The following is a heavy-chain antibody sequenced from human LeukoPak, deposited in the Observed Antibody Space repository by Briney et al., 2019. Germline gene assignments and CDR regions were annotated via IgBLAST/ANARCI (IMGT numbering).Heavy chain of an antibody. CDR3: ARVFMERYSGFRNGFDI. Sequence: ASVKVSCKASGYTFTSYGISWVRQAPGQGLEWMGWISAYNGNTNYAQKLQGRVTMTRDTSTSTAYMELRSLRSDDTAVYYCARVFMERYSGFRNGFDIWGQGTMVTVSS. CDR2: ISAYNGNT. CDR1: GYTFTSYG. V-gene: IGHV1-18*01. D-gene: IGHD5-12*01. J-gene: IGHJ3*02.